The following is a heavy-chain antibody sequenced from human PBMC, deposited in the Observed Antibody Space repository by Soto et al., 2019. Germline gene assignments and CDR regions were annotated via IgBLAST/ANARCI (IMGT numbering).Heavy chain of an antibody. CDR1: GGSFSGYY. Sequence: SETLSLTCAVYGGSFSGYYWSWIRQPPGKGLEWMGEINHSGSTNYNPSLKSRVTISVDTSKNQFSLKLSSVTAADTAVYYCARGYCSGGSCYSGVGSFDYWGQGTLVTVSS. V-gene: IGHV4-34*01. CDR2: INHSGST. J-gene: IGHJ4*02. CDR3: ARGYCSGGSCYSGVGSFDY. D-gene: IGHD2-15*01.